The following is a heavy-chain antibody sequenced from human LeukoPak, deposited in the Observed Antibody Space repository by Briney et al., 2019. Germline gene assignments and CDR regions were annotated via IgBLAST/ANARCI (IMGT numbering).Heavy chain of an antibody. D-gene: IGHD4-23*01. CDR3: ARAQSSQKSLWTTVVTSFDY. CDR1: GYTFTSYY. J-gene: IGHJ4*02. CDR2: INPSGGST. Sequence: ASVKVSCKASGYTFTSYYMHWVRQAPGQGLEWMGIINPSGGSTSYAQKFQGRVTMTRDTSTSTVYMELSSLRSEDTAVYYCARAQSSQKSLWTTVVTSFDYWGQGTLVTVSS. V-gene: IGHV1-46*01.